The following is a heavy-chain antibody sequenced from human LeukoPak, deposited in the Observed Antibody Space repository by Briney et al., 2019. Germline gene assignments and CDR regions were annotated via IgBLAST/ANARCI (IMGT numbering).Heavy chain of an antibody. CDR2: IYSGGST. V-gene: IGHV3-66*01. CDR3: ARGRSGYDTVAQDAFDI. Sequence: GGSLRLSSAASGFTVSSNYMSWVRQAPGKGLEWVSVIYSGGSTYYADSVKGRFTISRDNSKNTLYLQMNSLRAEDTAVYYCARGRSGYDTVAQDAFDIWGQGTMVTVSS. D-gene: IGHD5-12*01. J-gene: IGHJ3*02. CDR1: GFTVSSNY.